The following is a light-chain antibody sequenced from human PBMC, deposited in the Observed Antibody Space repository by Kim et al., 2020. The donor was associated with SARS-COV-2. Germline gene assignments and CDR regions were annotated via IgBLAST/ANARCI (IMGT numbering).Light chain of an antibody. CDR1: QTISIY. CDR3: QQSYSTPYT. Sequence: SASVGDIVTITCRASQTISIYLNWYQQKPGKAPKLLIHAASSLQSGVPSRFSGSGSGTDFTLTISSLQPEDFATYYCQQSYSTPYTFGQGAKLEI. V-gene: IGKV1-39*01. CDR2: AAS. J-gene: IGKJ2*01.